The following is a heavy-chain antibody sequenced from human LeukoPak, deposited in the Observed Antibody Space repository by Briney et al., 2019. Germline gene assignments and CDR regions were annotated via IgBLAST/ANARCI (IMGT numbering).Heavy chain of an antibody. CDR1: GYTFTSYA. CDR2: INTNTGYP. CDR3: ARDPTYSSSLPFDY. D-gene: IGHD6-6*01. J-gene: IGHJ4*02. V-gene: IGHV7-4-1*02. Sequence: ASVRVSCKASGYTFTSYAMNWVRQAPGQGLEWMGWINTNTGYPTYAQGFTGRFVFSLDTSVSTAYLQISSLKAEDTAVYYCARDPTYSSSLPFDYWGQGTLVTVSS.